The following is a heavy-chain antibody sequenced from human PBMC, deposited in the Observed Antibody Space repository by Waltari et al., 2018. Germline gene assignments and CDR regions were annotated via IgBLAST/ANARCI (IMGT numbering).Heavy chain of an antibody. D-gene: IGHD2-15*01. CDR3: ARPGYCSGGSCYDAFDI. Sequence: QLQLQESGPGLVKPSETLSLTCTVSGGSISSSSYYWGWIRQPPGKGLEWIGSIYYSGCTYYNPSLKSRVTISVDTSKNQFSLKLSSVTAADTAVYYCARPGYCSGGSCYDAFDIWGQGTMVTVSS. CDR2: IYYSGCT. J-gene: IGHJ3*02. CDR1: GGSISSSSYY. V-gene: IGHV4-39*01.